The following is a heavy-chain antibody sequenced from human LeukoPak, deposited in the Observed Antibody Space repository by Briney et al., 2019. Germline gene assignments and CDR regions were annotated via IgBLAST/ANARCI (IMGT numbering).Heavy chain of an antibody. D-gene: IGHD6-13*01. Sequence: SETLSLTCTVSGGSISSYYWSWIRQPAGKGLEWIGRIYTSGSTNYNPSLKSRVTMSVDTSKNQFSLKLSSVTAADTAVYYCARDFVQIAADAFDIRGQGTMVTVSS. CDR2: IYTSGST. CDR1: GGSISSYY. V-gene: IGHV4-4*07. CDR3: ARDFVQIAADAFDI. J-gene: IGHJ3*02.